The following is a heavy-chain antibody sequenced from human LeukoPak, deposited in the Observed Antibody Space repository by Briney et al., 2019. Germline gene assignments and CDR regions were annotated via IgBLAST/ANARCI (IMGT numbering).Heavy chain of an antibody. D-gene: IGHD3-22*01. V-gene: IGHV3-48*03. CDR3: AREGGWYDSSGYYYSGEFDF. CDR2: ITNSGDSM. Sequence: PGGSLRLSCAASGFTFSSYEMHWVRQAPGKGREWISYITNSGDSMYYADSVKGRFTISRDNAKNLVYLHMNSLRAEDTAVYYCAREGGWYDSSGYYYSGEFDFWGQGTLVTVSS. CDR1: GFTFSSYE. J-gene: IGHJ4*02.